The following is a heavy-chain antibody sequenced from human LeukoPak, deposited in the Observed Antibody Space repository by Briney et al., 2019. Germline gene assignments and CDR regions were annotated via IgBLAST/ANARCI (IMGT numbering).Heavy chain of an antibody. Sequence: VKVSCKASGGTFSSYAMSWVRQAPGQGVEGMGGIIPMFGTANYVQKFKGRVTITADESTSTAYMELSSLRSEDTAVYYCARVGIVVVPAGYDAFDIWGQGTMVTVSS. CDR2: IIPMFGTA. J-gene: IGHJ3*02. D-gene: IGHD2-2*03. V-gene: IGHV1-69*01. CDR1: GGTFSSYA. CDR3: ARVGIVVVPAGYDAFDI.